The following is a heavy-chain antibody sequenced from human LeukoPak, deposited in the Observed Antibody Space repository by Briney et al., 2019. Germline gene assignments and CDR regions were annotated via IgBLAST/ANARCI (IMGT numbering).Heavy chain of an antibody. V-gene: IGHV5-51*01. CDR3: ATRRYDILTGYTFDP. CDR2: IYPGDSDT. J-gene: IGHJ5*02. D-gene: IGHD3-9*01. Sequence: GESLKISCKGSGYSFTSYWIGWVRQMPGKGLEWMGIIYPGDSDTRYSPSFQGQVTISADKSISTAYLQWSSLKASDTAMYYRATRRYDILTGYTFDPWGQGTLVTVSS. CDR1: GYSFTSYW.